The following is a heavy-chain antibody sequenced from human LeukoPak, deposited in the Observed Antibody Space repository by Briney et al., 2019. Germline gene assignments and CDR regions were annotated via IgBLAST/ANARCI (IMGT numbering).Heavy chain of an antibody. CDR2: IYYSGST. Sequence: SETLSLTCTVSGGSISSSSYYWGWIRQPPGKGLEWIGSIYYSGSTYYNPSLKSRVTISVDTYKNQFSLKLSSVTAADTAVYYCARLPRKMVTAIIDYWGQGTLVTVSS. CDR3: ARLPRKMVTAIIDY. CDR1: GGSISSSSYY. D-gene: IGHD2-21*02. V-gene: IGHV4-39*01. J-gene: IGHJ4*02.